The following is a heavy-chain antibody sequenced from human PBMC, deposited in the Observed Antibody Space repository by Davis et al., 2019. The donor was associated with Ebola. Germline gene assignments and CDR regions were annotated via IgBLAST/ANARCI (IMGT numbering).Heavy chain of an antibody. CDR2: ISGSGGST. J-gene: IGHJ5*02. CDR3: ARDRGCSGGSCYSVWFDP. D-gene: IGHD2-15*01. Sequence: GESLKISCAASGFTFSSYAMSWVRQAPGKGLEWVSAISGSGGSTYYADSVKGRFTISRDNSKNTLYLQMNSLRAEDTAVYYCARDRGCSGGSCYSVWFDPWGQGTLVTVSS. V-gene: IGHV3-23*01. CDR1: GFTFSSYA.